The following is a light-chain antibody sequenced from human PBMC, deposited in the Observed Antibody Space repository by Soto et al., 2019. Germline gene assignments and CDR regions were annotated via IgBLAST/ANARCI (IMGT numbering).Light chain of an antibody. Sequence: EIVLTQSPGTLSLYPGERVTLSCRASQSVSGSYLAWYQQKPGQAPRRPIYGASSRVTGIPDSFSGSGSGTDFTLTISILEPVDSAVYYCLEYGRSLTFGLGAKVEIK. CDR1: QSVSGSY. CDR2: GAS. V-gene: IGKV3-20*01. J-gene: IGKJ1*01. CDR3: LEYGRSLT.